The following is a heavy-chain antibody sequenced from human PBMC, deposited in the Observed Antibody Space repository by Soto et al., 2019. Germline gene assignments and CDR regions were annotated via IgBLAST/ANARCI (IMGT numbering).Heavy chain of an antibody. J-gene: IGHJ5*02. CDR2: INHSGST. D-gene: IGHD2-2*01. Sequence: SETLSLTCAVYGGSFSGYYWSWIRQPPGKGLEWIGEINHSGSTNYNPSLKSRVTISVDTSKNQFSLKLSSVTAADTAVYYCARTQYVVPAAIRPNWFDPWGQGTLVTVSS. CDR3: ARTQYVVPAAIRPNWFDP. V-gene: IGHV4-34*01. CDR1: GGSFSGYY.